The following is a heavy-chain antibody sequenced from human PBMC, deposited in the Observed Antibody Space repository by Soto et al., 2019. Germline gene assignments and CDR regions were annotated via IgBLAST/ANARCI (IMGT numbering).Heavy chain of an antibody. J-gene: IGHJ4*02. Sequence: SETLSLTCTVSGGSIRSYCWTWIRQPPGEGLEWIGYICYSGTTNYNPSLKSRVTISVDTSKNQFSLKLSSVTAADTAVYYCARGARYLVGAAYYFDYWGQGTLVTVSS. D-gene: IGHD2-15*01. CDR1: GGSIRSYC. CDR2: ICYSGTT. V-gene: IGHV4-59*01. CDR3: ARGARYLVGAAYYFDY.